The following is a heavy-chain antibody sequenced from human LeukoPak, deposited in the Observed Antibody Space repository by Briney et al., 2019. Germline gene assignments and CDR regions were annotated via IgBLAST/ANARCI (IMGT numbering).Heavy chain of an antibody. CDR2: ISGSGGST. J-gene: IGHJ3*02. D-gene: IGHD3-10*01. V-gene: IGHV3-23*01. CDR1: GFTFSSYA. Sequence: GGPLRPSSAASGFTFSSYAMSWVRPAPGKGLEGVLAISGSGGSTYYADSVKGRSTISRDTAKNSLYLQMNSLRAEATAVYYCARGVYAFDIWGQGTLVTVSS. CDR3: ARGVYAFDI.